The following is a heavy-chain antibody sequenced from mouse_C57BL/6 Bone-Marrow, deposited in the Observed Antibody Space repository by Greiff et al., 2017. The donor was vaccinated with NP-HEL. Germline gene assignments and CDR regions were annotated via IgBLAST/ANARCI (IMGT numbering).Heavy chain of an antibody. J-gene: IGHJ2*01. Sequence: EVKLMESGAELVRPGASVKLSCTASGFNIKDDYMHWVKQRPEQGLEWIGWIDPENGDTEYASKFQGKATITADTSSNTAYLQLSSLTSEDTAVYYCTTPRQLRLRGYWGQGTTLTVSS. CDR1: GFNIKDDY. V-gene: IGHV14-4*01. CDR2: IDPENGDT. D-gene: IGHD3-2*02. CDR3: TTPRQLRLRGY.